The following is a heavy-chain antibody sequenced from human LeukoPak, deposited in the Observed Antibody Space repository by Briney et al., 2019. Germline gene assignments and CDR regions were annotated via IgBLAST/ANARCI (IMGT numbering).Heavy chain of an antibody. CDR3: AREKLSFFDSSGYFDY. J-gene: IGHJ4*02. CDR2: ISSSGTLI. D-gene: IGHD3-22*01. Sequence: CLRLSCAASGFTFSSFEMNWVRQAPGKWLEWVSYISSSGTLIYNADSVKGRFTISRDNARNSLYLQMNSLRAEDTAVYYCAREKLSFFDSSGYFDYWGQGTLVTVSS. V-gene: IGHV3-48*03. CDR1: GFTFSSFE.